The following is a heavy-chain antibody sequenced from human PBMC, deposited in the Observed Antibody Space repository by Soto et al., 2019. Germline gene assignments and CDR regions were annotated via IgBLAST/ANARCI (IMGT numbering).Heavy chain of an antibody. Sequence: SETLSLTCTVSGGSISSYFWSWIRQPPGKGLEWIGYIYYSGSTNYNPSLKSRVTISVDTSKNQFSLKLSSVTAADTAVYYCARESIAGDFDYWGQGTLVTVSS. J-gene: IGHJ4*02. CDR2: IYYSGST. CDR1: GGSISSYF. V-gene: IGHV4-59*01. D-gene: IGHD6-6*01. CDR3: ARESIAGDFDY.